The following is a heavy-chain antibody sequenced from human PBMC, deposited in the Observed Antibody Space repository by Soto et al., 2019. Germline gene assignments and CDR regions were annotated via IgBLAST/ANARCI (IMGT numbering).Heavy chain of an antibody. D-gene: IGHD2-15*01. CDR3: ARELGYCSGGSCYSKHYYYGMDV. Sequence: HPGGSLRLSGAASGFTFSSYAMHWVRQAPGKGLEWVAVISYDGSNKYYADSVKGRFTISRDNSKNTLYLQMNSLRAEDTAVYYCARELGYCSGGSCYSKHYYYGMDVWGQGTTVTVSS. CDR1: GFTFSSYA. V-gene: IGHV3-30-3*01. CDR2: ISYDGSNK. J-gene: IGHJ6*02.